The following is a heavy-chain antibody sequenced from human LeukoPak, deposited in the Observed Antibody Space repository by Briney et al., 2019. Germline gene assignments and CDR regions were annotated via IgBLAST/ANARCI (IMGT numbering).Heavy chain of an antibody. J-gene: IGHJ4*02. CDR2: INPNSGGT. Sequence: ASVKVSCKASGYTFTGYYMHWVRQAPGQGLEWMGRINPNSGGTNYAQKFQGRVTMTRDTSISTAYMELSSLRSEDTAVYYCVCIAAAGPGAYYFDYWGQGTLVTVSS. CDR3: VCIAAAGPGAYYFDY. V-gene: IGHV1-2*06. D-gene: IGHD6-13*01. CDR1: GYTFTGYY.